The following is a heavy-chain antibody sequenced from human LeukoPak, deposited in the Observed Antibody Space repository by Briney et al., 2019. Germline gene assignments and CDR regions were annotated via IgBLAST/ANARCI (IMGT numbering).Heavy chain of an antibody. CDR2: INHSGST. V-gene: IGHV4-34*01. D-gene: IGHD2-2*01. Sequence: PSETLSLTCAVYGGSFSGYYWSWIRQPPGKGLEWIGEINHSGSTNYNPSLKGRVTISVDTSKNQFSLKLSSVTAADTAVYYCARGRSCKGSSTSCYAPTDYYYYMDVWGKGTTVTVPS. CDR3: ARGRSCKGSSTSCYAPTDYYYYMDV. CDR1: GGSFSGYY. J-gene: IGHJ6*03.